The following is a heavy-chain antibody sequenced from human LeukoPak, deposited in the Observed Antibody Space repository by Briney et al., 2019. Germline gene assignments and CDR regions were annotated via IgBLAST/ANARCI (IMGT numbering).Heavy chain of an antibody. CDR3: AKSYFDSSGYYYDRHFFDY. V-gene: IGHV1-46*01. D-gene: IGHD3-22*01. CDR1: GGTFSSYA. Sequence: ASVKVSCKASGGTFSSYAISWVRQAPGQGLEWMGIINPSGGSTTYAQKFQGRVTMSRDMSTSTVYMELSSLRPEDTAVYYCAKSYFDSSGYYYDRHFFDYWGQGTLVTVSS. CDR2: INPSGGST. J-gene: IGHJ4*02.